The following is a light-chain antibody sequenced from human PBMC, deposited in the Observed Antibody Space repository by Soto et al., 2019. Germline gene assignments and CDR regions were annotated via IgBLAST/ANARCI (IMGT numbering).Light chain of an antibody. V-gene: IGKV4-1*01. CDR3: QSYFGTPPYT. CDR1: QSLLHTSNNKNY. J-gene: IGKJ2*01. Sequence: DIVMTQSPDSLAVSLGERATINCKSSQSLLHTSNNKNYLAWYQQKPGQPPQLLIYWSSTRESGVPDRFSGSGSETDFTLTISSLQAEDVAVYYCQSYFGTPPYTFGQGTKVAIK. CDR2: WSS.